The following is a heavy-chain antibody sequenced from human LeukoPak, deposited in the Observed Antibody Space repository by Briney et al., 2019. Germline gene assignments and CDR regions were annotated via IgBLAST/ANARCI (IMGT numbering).Heavy chain of an antibody. J-gene: IGHJ4*02. Sequence: SGGSLRLSCAASGFTFSSYAMSWVRQAPGKGLEWVSAISGSGGSTYYADSVKGRFTISRDNSKNTLYLQMNSLRAEDTAVYYCAKDLVSRVAVAGHYYFDYWGQGTLVTVSS. CDR1: GFTFSSYA. V-gene: IGHV3-23*01. CDR2: ISGSGGST. D-gene: IGHD6-19*01. CDR3: AKDLVSRVAVAGHYYFDY.